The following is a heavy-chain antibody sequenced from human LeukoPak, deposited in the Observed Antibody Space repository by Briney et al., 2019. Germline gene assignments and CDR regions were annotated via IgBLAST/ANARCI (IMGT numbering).Heavy chain of an antibody. D-gene: IGHD2-2*01. J-gene: IGHJ3*02. CDR3: ARGTVVPAAPPLGAFDI. V-gene: IGHV1-69*10. CDR2: IIPFLGTT. CDR1: GGVFTTYA. Sequence: SVKVSCKASGGVFTTYAISWVRQAPGQGLEWMGGIIPFLGTTNYAQKFQGRVTITADKSTSTAYMELSSLRSEDTAVYYCARGTVVPAAPPLGAFDIWGQGTMVTVSS.